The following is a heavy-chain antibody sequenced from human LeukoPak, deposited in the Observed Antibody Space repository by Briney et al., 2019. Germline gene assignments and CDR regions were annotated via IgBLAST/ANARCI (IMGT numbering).Heavy chain of an antibody. CDR1: GGSISSGGYS. CDR3: ARVGATKSFDY. Sequence: TLSLTCAVSGGSISSGGYSWSWIRQPPGKGLEWIGYIYHSGSTYYNPSLKSRVTISVDGSKNQFSLKLSSVTAADTAVYYCARVGATKSFDYWGQGTLVTVSS. V-gene: IGHV4-30-2*01. D-gene: IGHD1-26*01. J-gene: IGHJ4*02. CDR2: IYHSGST.